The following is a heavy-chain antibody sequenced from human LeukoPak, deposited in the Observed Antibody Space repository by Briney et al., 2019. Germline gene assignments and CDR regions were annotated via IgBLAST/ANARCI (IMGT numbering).Heavy chain of an antibody. V-gene: IGHV4-59*11. J-gene: IGHJ6*03. Sequence: SETLSLTCTVSGGSISSHYWSWIRQPPGKGLEWIGCIYYSGSTNYNPSLKSRVTISVDTSKNQFSLKLSSVTAADTAVYYCARGRQLVRNYYYYYMDVWGKGTTVTVSS. CDR2: IYYSGST. CDR1: GGSISSHY. D-gene: IGHD6-6*01. CDR3: ARGRQLVRNYYYYYMDV.